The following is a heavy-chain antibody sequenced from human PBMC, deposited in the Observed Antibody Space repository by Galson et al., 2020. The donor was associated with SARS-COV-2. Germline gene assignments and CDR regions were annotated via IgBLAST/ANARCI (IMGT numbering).Heavy chain of an antibody. CDR1: GFTFDDYA. CDR3: AKVFRGANTKDF. V-gene: IGHV3-9*01. Sequence: GGSLRLSCAASGFTFDDYAMHWVRQAPGKGLEWVSGISWNSGSIGYADSVKGRFTISRDNAKNSLYLQMNSLRAEDTALYYCAKVFRGANTKDFWGQGTLVTVSS. D-gene: IGHD3-10*01. J-gene: IGHJ4*02. CDR2: ISWNSGSI.